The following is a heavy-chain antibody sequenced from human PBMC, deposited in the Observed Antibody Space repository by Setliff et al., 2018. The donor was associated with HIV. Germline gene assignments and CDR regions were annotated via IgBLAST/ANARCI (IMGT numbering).Heavy chain of an antibody. D-gene: IGHD5-12*01. V-gene: IGHV1-24*01. CDR3: AIDGAGGWLRPMPDY. CDR1: GVTLSEVS. J-gene: IGHJ4*02. CDR2: FDHQDGET. Sequence: ASVKVCCKGFGVTLSEVSIRWVRQAPGKGLEWMGYFDHQDGETVYAQKFQGRVTMTEDTSIDTAYMELTRLSSEDTAVYYCAIDGAGGWLRPMPDYWGQGTLVTVSS.